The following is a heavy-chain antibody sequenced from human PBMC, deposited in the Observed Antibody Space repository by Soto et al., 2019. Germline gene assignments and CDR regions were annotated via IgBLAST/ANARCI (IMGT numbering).Heavy chain of an antibody. V-gene: IGHV1-69*13. CDR3: ARVREVDVDTAMADHAFDI. CDR1: GGTFSSYA. CDR2: IIPIFGTA. D-gene: IGHD5-18*01. J-gene: IGHJ3*02. Sequence: ASVKVSCKASGGTFSSYAISWVRQAPGQGLEWMGGIIPIFGTANYAQKFQGRVTITADESTSTAYMELSSLRSEDTAVYYCARVREVDVDTAMADHAFDIWGQGTMVTVSS.